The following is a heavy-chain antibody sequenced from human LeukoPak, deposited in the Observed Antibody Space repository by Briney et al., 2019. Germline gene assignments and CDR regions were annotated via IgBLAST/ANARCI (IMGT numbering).Heavy chain of an antibody. CDR1: GFTFSTYS. J-gene: IGHJ4*02. CDR3: AREHRF. CDR2: ISSSSSTI. Sequence: GGSLRLSCAVSGFTFSTYSMNWVRQAPGKGLEWVSYISSSSSTIYYADSVKGRFTISRDNAKNSLYLQMNSLRAEDTAVYYCAREHRFWGQGTLVTVSS. V-gene: IGHV3-48*04.